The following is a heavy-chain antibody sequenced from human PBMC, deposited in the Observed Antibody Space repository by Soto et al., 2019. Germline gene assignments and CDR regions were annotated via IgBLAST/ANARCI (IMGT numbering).Heavy chain of an antibody. V-gene: IGHV3-30*18. Sequence: QVQVVESGGGVVQPGRSLTLSCAASGFTFSTYGMHWVRQAPGKGLEWVAIVSYDGSRKHYVDSVKGRFAISRDNSMKTLYLQLNSLRPEDTAMYYCAKDLHGDRDGYHYGAASWGQGTLVTVSS. CDR1: GFTFSTYG. CDR2: VSYDGSRK. CDR3: AKDLHGDRDGYHYGAAS. J-gene: IGHJ5*02. D-gene: IGHD4-17*01.